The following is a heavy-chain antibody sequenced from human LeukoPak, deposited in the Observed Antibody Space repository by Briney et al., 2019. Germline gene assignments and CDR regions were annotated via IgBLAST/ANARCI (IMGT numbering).Heavy chain of an antibody. CDR3: ALLYGDWYFDY. J-gene: IGHJ4*02. V-gene: IGHV3-23*01. CDR2: ISGSGGST. D-gene: IGHD4-17*01. CDR1: GFTFSSYA. Sequence: GSLRLSCAASGFTFSSYAMSWVRQAPGKGLEWVSAISGSGGSTYYADSVKGRFTIPRDNSKNTLYLQMNSLRAEDTAVYYCALLYGDWYFDYWGQGTLVTVSS.